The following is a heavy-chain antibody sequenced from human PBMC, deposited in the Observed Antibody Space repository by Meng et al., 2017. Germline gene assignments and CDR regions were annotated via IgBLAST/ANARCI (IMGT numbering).Heavy chain of an antibody. D-gene: IGHD3-22*01. Sequence: GESLKISCAASGFTFSSYGMHWVRQAPGKGLEWVAVIWYDGSNKYYADSVKGRFTISRDNAKNSLYLQMNSLRAEDTAVYYCARDDPTYYYDSSGYYYWGQGTLVTVSS. J-gene: IGHJ4*02. CDR3: ARDDPTYYYDSSGYYY. CDR2: IWYDGSNK. V-gene: IGHV3-33*01. CDR1: GFTFSSYG.